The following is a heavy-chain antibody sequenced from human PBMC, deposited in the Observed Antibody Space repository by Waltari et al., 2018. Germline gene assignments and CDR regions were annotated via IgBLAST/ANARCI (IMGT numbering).Heavy chain of an antibody. J-gene: IGHJ4*02. V-gene: IGHV4-39*01. CDR1: GASITTGSYY. CDR2: VFYRGNP. CDR3: ARSWGGRLGTTRERPPFDF. Sequence: QLQLQESGPRLVKPSETLSLTCSVSGASITTGSYYWGWIRQSPVKGLEWMGRVFYRGNPTNNPASKGRVPFPMAGPKNPFSLKWTLVTDANTPTYFCARSWGGRLGTTRERPPFDFWGQGILVTVSS. D-gene: IGHD1-7*01.